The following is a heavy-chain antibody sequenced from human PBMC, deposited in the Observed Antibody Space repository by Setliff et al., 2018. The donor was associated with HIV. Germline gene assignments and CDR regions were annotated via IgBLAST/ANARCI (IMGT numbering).Heavy chain of an antibody. CDR3: AKGPGYSSSWYYFNY. D-gene: IGHD6-13*01. CDR2: IWYDGSNK. V-gene: IGHV3-33*06. Sequence: GGSLRLSCAASGFTFSTYGMHWVRQAPGKGLEWLAVIWYDGSNKYYADSVKGRFTISGDNSKNTLYLQMNSLRAEDTAVYYCAKGPGYSSSWYYFNYWGQGTLVTVSS. CDR1: GFTFSTYG. J-gene: IGHJ4*02.